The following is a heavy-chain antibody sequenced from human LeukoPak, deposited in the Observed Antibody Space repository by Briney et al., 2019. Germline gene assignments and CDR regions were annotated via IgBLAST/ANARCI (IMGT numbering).Heavy chain of an antibody. J-gene: IGHJ4*02. CDR3: ARGVCSSGSCYFDY. CDR1: GYTFTSYG. D-gene: IGHD2-15*01. Sequence: SVKVSCKASGYTFTSYGISWVRQAPGQGLEWMGGIIPIFGTANYAQKFQGRVTITADESTSTAYMELSSLRSEDTAVYYCARGVCSSGSCYFDYWGQGTLVTVSS. CDR2: IIPIFGTA. V-gene: IGHV1-69*13.